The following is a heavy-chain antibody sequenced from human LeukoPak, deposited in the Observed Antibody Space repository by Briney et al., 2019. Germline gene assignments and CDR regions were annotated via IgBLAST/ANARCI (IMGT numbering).Heavy chain of an antibody. CDR2: INRDGSEK. V-gene: IGHV3-7*03. D-gene: IGHD3-3*01. Sequence: PGGSLRLSCVVSGFTLSSRWMMWVRQAPGKGLEWMTNINRDGSEKNYVDSVKGRFTITRDNAENSLYLQMNNLKVEDTAIYYCATYDSWSGYNIAYWGQGTLVTVSS. J-gene: IGHJ4*02. CDR1: GFTLSSRW. CDR3: ATYDSWSGYNIAY.